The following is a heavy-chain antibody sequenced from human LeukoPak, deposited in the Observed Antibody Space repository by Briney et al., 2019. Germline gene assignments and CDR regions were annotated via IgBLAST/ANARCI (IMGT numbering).Heavy chain of an antibody. D-gene: IGHD5-18*01. Sequence: PGGSLRLSCAASGFTFSDYSLNWVRQAPGKGLEWVSAISGSGGSTYYADSVKGRFTISRGNSKNTLYLQMNSLRAEDTAVYYCAKHGHRGYSYGLYDYWGQGTLVTVSS. CDR3: AKHGHRGYSYGLYDY. V-gene: IGHV3-23*01. CDR2: ISGSGGST. J-gene: IGHJ4*02. CDR1: GFTFSDYS.